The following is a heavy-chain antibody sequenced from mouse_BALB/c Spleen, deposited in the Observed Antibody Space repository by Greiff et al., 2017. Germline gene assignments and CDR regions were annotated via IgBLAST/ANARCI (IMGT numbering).Heavy chain of an antibody. J-gene: IGHJ2*01. Sequence: EVHLVESGGGLVQPGGSRKLSCAASGFTFSSFGMHWVRQAPEKGLEWVAYISSGSSTIYYADTVKGRFTISRDNPKNTLFLQMTSLRSEDTAMYYCARGGYGYDYDYWGQGTTLTVSS. CDR2: ISSGSSTI. V-gene: IGHV5-17*02. D-gene: IGHD2-2*01. CDR1: GFTFSSFG. CDR3: ARGGYGYDYDY.